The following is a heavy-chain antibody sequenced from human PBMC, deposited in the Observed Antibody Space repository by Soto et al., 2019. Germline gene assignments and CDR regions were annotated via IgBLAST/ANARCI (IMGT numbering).Heavy chain of an antibody. CDR1: GGTFSSYA. J-gene: IGHJ3*02. V-gene: IGHV1-69*01. CDR2: IIPIFGTA. Sequence: QVQLVQSGAEVKKPGSSVKVSCKASGGTFSSYAISWVRQAPGQGLEWMGGIIPIFGTANYAQKFQGRVTITADESTSTAYMELSSLRSEDTAVYYCARDQFYYDSSGYYFNSAFDIWGQGTMVTVSS. CDR3: ARDQFYYDSSGYYFNSAFDI. D-gene: IGHD3-22*01.